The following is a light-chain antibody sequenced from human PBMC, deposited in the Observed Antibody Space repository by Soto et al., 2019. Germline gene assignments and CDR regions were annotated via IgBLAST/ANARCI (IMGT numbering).Light chain of an antibody. CDR3: QQANSFPFT. CDR2: AAS. J-gene: IGKJ4*01. CDR1: QSISNW. V-gene: IGKV1-12*01. Sequence: DIQMTQSPSSVSASVGDRVTITCRASQSISNWLAWYQQRPGKAPKLLIYAASSLQSGVPSRFSGSGSGTAFTLTISSLQSEDFATYYCQQANSFPFTFGGGTKVVV.